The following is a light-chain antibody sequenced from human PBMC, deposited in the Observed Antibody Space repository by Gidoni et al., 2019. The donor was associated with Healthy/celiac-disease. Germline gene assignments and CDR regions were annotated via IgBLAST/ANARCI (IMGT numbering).Light chain of an antibody. CDR2: NDS. CDR1: ALPKQY. J-gene: IGLJ2*01. V-gene: IGLV3-25*03. Sequence: SYELTEPPSVSVSPGQTARITCSGDALPKQYAYWYQQTPGQAPVLVISNDSERPSVIPERFSFATSGTTFTLTFSGVQAEDEADYYCQSADSSGTYVLFGGGTKLTVL. CDR3: QSADSSGTYVL.